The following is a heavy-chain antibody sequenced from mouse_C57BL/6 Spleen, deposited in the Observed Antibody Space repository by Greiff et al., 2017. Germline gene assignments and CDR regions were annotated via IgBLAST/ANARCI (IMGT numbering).Heavy chain of an antibody. CDR1: GYAFSSSW. CDR2: IYPGDGDT. CDR3: ARGYDLDY. J-gene: IGHJ2*01. D-gene: IGHD2-10*02. Sequence: VQLQQSGPELVKPGASVKISCKASGYAFSSSWMNWVKQRPGKGLEWIGRIYPGDGDTNYNGKFKGKATLTADKSSSTAYMQLSSLTSEDSAVYFCARGYDLDYWGQGTTLTVSS. V-gene: IGHV1-82*01.